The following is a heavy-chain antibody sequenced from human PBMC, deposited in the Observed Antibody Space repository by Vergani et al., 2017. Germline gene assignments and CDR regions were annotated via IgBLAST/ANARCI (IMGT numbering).Heavy chain of an antibody. CDR1: GGTFSSYT. D-gene: IGHD3-9*01. Sequence: QVQLVQSGAEVKKPGSSVKVSCKASGGTFSSYTISWVRQAPGQGLEWMGRIIPILGIANYAQKFQGRVTITADKSTSTAYMELSSLRSEDTAVYYCARAPPYYDILTGYDYGMDVWGQGTTVTVSS. V-gene: IGHV1-69*04. J-gene: IGHJ6*02. CDR2: IIPILGIA. CDR3: ARAPPYYDILTGYDYGMDV.